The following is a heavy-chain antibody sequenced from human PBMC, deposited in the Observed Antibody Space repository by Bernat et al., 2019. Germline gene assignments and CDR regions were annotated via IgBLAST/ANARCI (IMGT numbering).Heavy chain of an antibody. V-gene: IGHV3-66*01. CDR3: ARGPASVMS. D-gene: IGHD2-8*01. CDR2: IYSGGTT. J-gene: IGHJ4*02. CDR1: GFSVSGNY. Sequence: EVQLVESGGGLVQPGGSLRLSCAASGFSVSGNYMSWVRQAPGKGLGWVSVIYSGGTTNYADSVKGRFAISRDNSRNTLYLLMNSLTAGDTAMYFCARGPASVMSWGQGTLVTVSS.